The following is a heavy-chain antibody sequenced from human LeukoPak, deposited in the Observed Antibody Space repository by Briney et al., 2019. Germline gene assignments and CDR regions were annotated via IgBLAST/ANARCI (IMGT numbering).Heavy chain of an antibody. Sequence: PGGSLRLSCAASGFTFSSYGMHWVRQAPGKGLEWVAFIRYDGSNKYYADSVKGRFTISRDNAKNSLYLQMNSLRAEDTAVYYCARGPYYYDSSGYYEDYWGQGTLVTVSS. V-gene: IGHV3-30*02. CDR1: GFTFSSYG. J-gene: IGHJ4*02. CDR3: ARGPYYYDSSGYYEDY. D-gene: IGHD3-22*01. CDR2: IRYDGSNK.